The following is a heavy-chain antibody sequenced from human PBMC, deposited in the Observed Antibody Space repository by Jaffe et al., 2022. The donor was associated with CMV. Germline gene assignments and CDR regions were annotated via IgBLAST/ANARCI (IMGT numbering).Heavy chain of an antibody. CDR3: ATPRYDSSGYYLLFGY. J-gene: IGHJ4*02. V-gene: IGHV3-30*03. CDR2: ISYDGSNK. D-gene: IGHD3-22*01. Sequence: QVQLVESGGGVVQPGRSLRLSCAASGFTFSSYGMHWVRQAPGKGLEWVAVISYDGSNKYYADSVKGRFTISRDNSKNTLYLQMNSLRAEDTAVYYCATPRYDSSGYYLLFGYWGQGTLVTVSS. CDR1: GFTFSSYG.